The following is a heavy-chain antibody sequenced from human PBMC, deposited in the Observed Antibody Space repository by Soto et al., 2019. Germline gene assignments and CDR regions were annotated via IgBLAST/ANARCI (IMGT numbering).Heavy chain of an antibody. D-gene: IGHD3-9*01. CDR2: IKSHAGGGTI. CDR1: GITFIYAW. CDR3: THVFSVAHPYSYF. Sequence: EVQLVESGGGLVKPGGSLRLSCAASGITFIYAWMDWVRQAPGKRLEWVGRIKSHAGGGTIDYAAPVKGRFTISRDDSKNTVYLQMDSLKTEDTAVYYCTHVFSVAHPYSYFWGQGTLVTVSS. V-gene: IGHV3-15*07. J-gene: IGHJ4*02.